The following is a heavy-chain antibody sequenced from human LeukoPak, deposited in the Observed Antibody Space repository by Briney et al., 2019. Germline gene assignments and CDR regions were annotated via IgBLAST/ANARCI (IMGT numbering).Heavy chain of an antibody. CDR1: GGSFSGYY. Sequence: PSETLSLTCAVYGGSFSGYYWSWIRQPPGKGLEWIGEINHSGSTNYNPSLKSRVTISVDTSKNQFSLKLSSVTAADTAVYYCARHSPGGSYYYYYMDVWGKGPRSPSP. CDR2: INHSGST. V-gene: IGHV4-34*01. CDR3: ARHSPGGSYYYYYMDV. D-gene: IGHD1-26*01. J-gene: IGHJ6*03.